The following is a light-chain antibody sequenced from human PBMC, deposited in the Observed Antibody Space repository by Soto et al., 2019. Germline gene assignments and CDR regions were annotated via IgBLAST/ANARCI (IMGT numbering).Light chain of an antibody. CDR1: QSLLHSSGYNS. V-gene: IGKV2-28*01. J-gene: IGKJ2*01. CDR2: WGS. CDR3: LQDLQAPYT. Sequence: DIVMTQSPLSLPVTPGEPASISCRSSQSLLHSSGYNSLDWYLQKPGQSPQLLIYWGSNRASGVPDRFSGSGSGTDFTLKISRVEAEDVGVYYCLQDLQAPYTFGQGTKLEIK.